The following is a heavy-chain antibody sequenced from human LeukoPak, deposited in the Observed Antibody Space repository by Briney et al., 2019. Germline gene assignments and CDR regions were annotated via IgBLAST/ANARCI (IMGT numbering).Heavy chain of an antibody. CDR3: ARGGPESSGWYPHWFDP. V-gene: IGHV5-51*01. CDR2: IYPGDSDT. CDR1: GYSFTSYW. J-gene: IGHJ5*02. D-gene: IGHD6-19*01. Sequence: GESLKISCKGSGYSFTSYWIGWVRQMPGIGLEWMGIIYPGDSDTRYSPSFQGQVTISADKSISTAYLQWSSLKASDTAMYYCARGGPESSGWYPHWFDPWGQGTLVTVSS.